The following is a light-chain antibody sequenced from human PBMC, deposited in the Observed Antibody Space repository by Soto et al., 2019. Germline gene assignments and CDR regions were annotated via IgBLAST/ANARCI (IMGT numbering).Light chain of an antibody. V-gene: IGKV3-20*01. CDR2: GAS. Sequence: TQSPGTLSLSPGERATLSCRASQSVSSSYLAWYQQKPGQAPRPLIYGASSRAIGIPDRFSGSGSGTDFTLTISRLEPEDFAVYYCQQYGSSPRTFGQGTKVDIK. CDR1: QSVSSSY. J-gene: IGKJ1*01. CDR3: QQYGSSPRT.